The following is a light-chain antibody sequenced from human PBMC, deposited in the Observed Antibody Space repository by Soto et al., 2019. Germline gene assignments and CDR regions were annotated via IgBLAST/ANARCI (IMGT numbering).Light chain of an antibody. J-gene: IGKJ1*01. Sequence: EIVMTQSPATLSVSPGERATLSCRASQSISRNLAWYQQKPGQAPRLLMFRTSSRATGFPARFSGSGSGTEFNLTISSLQSEDFAVYYCQQYNNWPQTFGQGTKVDIK. CDR3: QQYNNWPQT. CDR1: QSISRN. CDR2: RTS. V-gene: IGKV3-15*01.